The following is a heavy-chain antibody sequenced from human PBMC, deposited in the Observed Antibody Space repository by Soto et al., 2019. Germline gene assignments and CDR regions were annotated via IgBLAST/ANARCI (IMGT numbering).Heavy chain of an antibody. J-gene: IGHJ6*03. CDR1: GGSISSYY. Sequence: SETLSLTCTVSGGSISSYYWSWIRQPPGKGLEWIGYIYYSGSTNYNPSLKSRVTISVDTSKNQFSLKLSSVTAADTAVYYCARGGLRGWDYYYMDVWGKGTTVTVSS. CDR2: IYYSGST. D-gene: IGHD5-12*01. V-gene: IGHV4-59*01. CDR3: ARGGLRGWDYYYMDV.